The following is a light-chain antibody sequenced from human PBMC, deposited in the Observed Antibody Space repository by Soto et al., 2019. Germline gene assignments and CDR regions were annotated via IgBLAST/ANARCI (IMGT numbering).Light chain of an antibody. CDR3: NSYTSSGTLGV. V-gene: IGLV2-14*02. CDR2: EGG. CDR1: SSDVGNYNL. J-gene: IGLJ1*01. Sequence: QSVLTQPASVSGSPGQSITISCTGTSSDVGNYNLVSWYQQYPGKAPKLMIYEGGKRPSGVSNRFSGSKSGNTASLTISGLQAEDEADYYCNSYTSSGTLGVFGTGTKLTVL.